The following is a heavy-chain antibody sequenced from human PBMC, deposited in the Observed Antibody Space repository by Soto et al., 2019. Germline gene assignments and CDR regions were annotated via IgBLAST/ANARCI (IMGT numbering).Heavy chain of an antibody. J-gene: IGHJ6*02. V-gene: IGHV4-39*01. Sequence: SETLSLTCTVSGGSISSSSYYWGWIRQPPGKGLEWIGSIYYSGSTYYNPSLKSRVTISVDTSKNQFSLKLSSVTAADTAVYYCARQDILTGYYSYYYYYGMDVWGQRTTVTVSS. CDR3: ARQDILTGYYSYYYYYGMDV. CDR1: GGSISSSSYY. CDR2: IYYSGST. D-gene: IGHD3-9*01.